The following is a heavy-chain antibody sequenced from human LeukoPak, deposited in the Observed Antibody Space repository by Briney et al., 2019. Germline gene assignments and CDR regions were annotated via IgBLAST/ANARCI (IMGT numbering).Heavy chain of an antibody. CDR3: ARGPYYYDSSGKQIDY. V-gene: IGHV1-8*01. CDR2: MNPNSGNT. J-gene: IGHJ4*02. CDR1: GYTFTSYD. D-gene: IGHD3-22*01. Sequence: ASVKVSCKASGYTFTSYDINWGRQATGQGHEWMGWMNPNSGNTGYAQKFQGRVTMTRNTSISTAYMELSSLRSEDTAVYYCARGPYYYDSSGKQIDYWGQGTLVTVSS.